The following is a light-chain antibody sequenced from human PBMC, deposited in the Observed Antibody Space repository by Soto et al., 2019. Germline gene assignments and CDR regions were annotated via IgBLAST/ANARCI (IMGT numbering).Light chain of an antibody. V-gene: IGKV2-30*02. J-gene: IGKJ5*01. CDR2: KVS. CDR1: QSLVHSDGNTY. Sequence: DVVMTQSPLSLPVTLGQPASISCRSSQSLVHSDGNTYLNWLQQRPGRSPRRLIYKVSNRDSGVPARFSGSGSGTDFALKISRVEAEDVGVYYCMQGTHWPITFGQGTRLEIK. CDR3: MQGTHWPIT.